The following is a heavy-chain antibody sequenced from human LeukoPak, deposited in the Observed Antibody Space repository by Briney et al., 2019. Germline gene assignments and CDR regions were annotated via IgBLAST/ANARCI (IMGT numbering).Heavy chain of an antibody. CDR1: GFTFTRYW. CDR2: IKEDGSEI. Sequence: GGSLRLSCAASGFTFTRYWMTWVRQAPGKGLEWVANIKEDGSEIYYVDSVKGRFTISRDNANNSLYLQMNSLRAEDTAMYYCAKAYEGVWGTYRKFDYWGQGTLVTVSS. CDR3: AKAYEGVWGTYRKFDY. V-gene: IGHV3-7*01. D-gene: IGHD3-16*02. J-gene: IGHJ4*02.